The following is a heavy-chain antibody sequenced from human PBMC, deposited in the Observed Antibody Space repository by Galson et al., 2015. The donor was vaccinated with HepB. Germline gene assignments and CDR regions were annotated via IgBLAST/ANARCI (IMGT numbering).Heavy chain of an antibody. J-gene: IGHJ4*02. D-gene: IGHD1-14*01. Sequence: CAISGDSVSSVIAAWNWIRQSPSRGLEWLGRTYYRSKWYREYAVSVKSRITINPDTAKNQFSLQLNPVTPEDTAVYFCARGNLDFNYWGQGTLVTVSS. CDR3: ARGNLDFNY. CDR2: TYYRSKWYR. V-gene: IGHV6-1*01. CDR1: GDSVSSVIAA.